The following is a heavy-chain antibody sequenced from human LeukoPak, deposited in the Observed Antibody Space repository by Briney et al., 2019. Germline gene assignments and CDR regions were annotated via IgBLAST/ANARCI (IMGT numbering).Heavy chain of an antibody. Sequence: GASVKVSCKASGYTFTDYYMHWVRQAPGQGLEWMGWINPNSGGTNYAQKFQGRVTMTRDTSISTAYMELSRLRSDDTAVYYCARGPVYSSSWYNWFDPWGQGTLVTVSS. CDR1: GYTFTDYY. CDR3: ARGPVYSSSWYNWFDP. J-gene: IGHJ5*02. V-gene: IGHV1-2*02. D-gene: IGHD6-13*01. CDR2: INPNSGGT.